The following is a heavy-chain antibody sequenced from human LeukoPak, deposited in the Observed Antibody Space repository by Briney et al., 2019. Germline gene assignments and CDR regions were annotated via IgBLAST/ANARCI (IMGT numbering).Heavy chain of an antibody. J-gene: IGHJ4*02. CDR3: ARETYYYGSGSYTEFDY. CDR1: GYTFTSYG. V-gene: IGHV1-18*01. D-gene: IGHD3-10*01. CDR2: ISAYNGNT. Sequence: GASVKVSCKASGYTFTSYGISWVRQAPGQGLEWMGWISAYNGNTNYAQKLQGRVTMTTDTSTSTAYMELRSLRSDDTAAYYCARETYYYGSGSYTEFDYWGQGTLVTVS.